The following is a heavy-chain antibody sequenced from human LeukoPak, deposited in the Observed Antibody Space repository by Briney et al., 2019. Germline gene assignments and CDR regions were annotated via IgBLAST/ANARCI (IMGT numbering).Heavy chain of an antibody. J-gene: IGHJ4*02. V-gene: IGHV1-8*01. Sequence: ASVKVSCKASGYTFTSYDINWVRQATGQGLEWMGWMNPNSGNTGYAQKFRGRVTMTRNTSISTAYMELSSLRSEDTAVYYCARVYYDFWSGYQLPFDYWGQGTLVTVSS. CDR1: GYTFTSYD. D-gene: IGHD3-3*01. CDR3: ARVYYDFWSGYQLPFDY. CDR2: MNPNSGNT.